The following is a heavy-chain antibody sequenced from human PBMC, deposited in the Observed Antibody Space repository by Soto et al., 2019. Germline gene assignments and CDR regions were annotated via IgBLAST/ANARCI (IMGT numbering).Heavy chain of an antibody. D-gene: IGHD3-22*01. CDR2: IIPIFGTA. V-gene: IGHV1-69*13. J-gene: IGHJ6*02. CDR3: ARSRYYYDSSGSIGGMDV. CDR1: GGTFSSYA. Sequence: GASVKVSCKASGGTFSSYAISWVRQAPGQGLEWMGGIIPIFGTANYAQKFQGRVTITADESTSTAYMGLSSLRSEDTAVYYCARSRYYYDSSGSIGGMDVWGQGTTVTVSS.